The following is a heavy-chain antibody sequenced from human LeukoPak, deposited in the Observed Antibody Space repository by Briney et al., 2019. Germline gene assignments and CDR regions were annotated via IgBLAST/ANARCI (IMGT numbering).Heavy chain of an antibody. CDR1: GGTFSSYA. J-gene: IGHJ6*02. V-gene: IGHV1-69*04. Sequence: GASVKVSCKASGGTFSSYAISWVRQAPGQGLEWMGRIIPILGIANYAQKFQGRVMITADKSTSTAYMELSSLRSEDTAVYYCARVHCSSTSCYRGYYYYGMDVWGQGTTVTVSS. CDR2: IIPILGIA. D-gene: IGHD2-2*01. CDR3: ARVHCSSTSCYRGYYYYGMDV.